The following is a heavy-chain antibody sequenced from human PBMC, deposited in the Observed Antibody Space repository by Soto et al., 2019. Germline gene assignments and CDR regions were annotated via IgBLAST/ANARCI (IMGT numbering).Heavy chain of an antibody. CDR3: ARRTTRLGYCSGGSCYSSFGAFDI. V-gene: IGHV1-69*13. CDR1: GRTFSSYA. D-gene: IGHD2-15*01. Sequence: SVKVSCKASGRTFSSYALSWVRQAPGQGLEWMGGIIPFFGTANYAQKFQGRVTITADESTSTAYMELSSLRSEDTAVYYCARRTTRLGYCSGGSCYSSFGAFDIWGQGTMVTVSS. CDR2: IIPFFGTA. J-gene: IGHJ3*02.